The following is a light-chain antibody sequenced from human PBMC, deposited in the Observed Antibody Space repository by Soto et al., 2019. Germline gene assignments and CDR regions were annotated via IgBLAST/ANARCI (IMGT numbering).Light chain of an antibody. V-gene: IGKV3-11*01. J-gene: IGKJ5*01. CDR1: QSVSSY. CDR3: QQYGNSHPGT. CDR2: DAS. Sequence: EIVLTQSPATLSLSPGERATLSCRASQSVSSYLAWYQQKTGQPPRLLIYDASNRATGIPDRFSGSGAGADFTLTISRIEPEDFAVYFYQQYGNSHPGTFGQGTRLEIK.